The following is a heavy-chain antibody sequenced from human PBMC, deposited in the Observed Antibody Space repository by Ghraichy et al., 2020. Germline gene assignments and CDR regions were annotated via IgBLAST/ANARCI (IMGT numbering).Heavy chain of an antibody. V-gene: IGHV3-7*03. CDR3: ARVGEWLAEYYFDY. Sequence: GGPLRLSCAASGFTFSSYWMSWVRQAPGKGLEWVANIKQDGSEKYYVDSVKGRFTISKDNAKNSLYLQMNSLRAEDTAVYYCARVGEWLAEYYFDYWGQGTLVTVSS. CDR2: IKQDGSEK. CDR1: GFTFSSYW. J-gene: IGHJ4*02. D-gene: IGHD6-19*01.